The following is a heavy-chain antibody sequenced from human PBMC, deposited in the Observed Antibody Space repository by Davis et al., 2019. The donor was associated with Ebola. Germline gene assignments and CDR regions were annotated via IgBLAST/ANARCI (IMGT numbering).Heavy chain of an antibody. J-gene: IGHJ2*01. V-gene: IGHV4-59*01. CDR1: GASISSYY. D-gene: IGHD3-22*01. CDR3: ARDSSAYYYDSSGYGSYWYFDL. Sequence: SETLSLTCSVSGASISSYYWSWIRQPPGKELEWIGYIYYSGSTNYNPSLKSRVTISVDTSKNQFSLKLSSVTAADTAVYYCARDSSAYYYDSSGYGSYWYFDLWGRGTLVTVSS. CDR2: IYYSGST.